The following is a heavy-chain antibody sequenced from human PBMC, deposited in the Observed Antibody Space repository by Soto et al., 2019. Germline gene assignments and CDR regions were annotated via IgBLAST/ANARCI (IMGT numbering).Heavy chain of an antibody. CDR3: AKEDIVVVVAAQTDAFEI. CDR1: GFTFSSYA. V-gene: IGHV3-23*01. Sequence: GGSLRLSCAASGFTFSSYAMSWVRQAPGKGLEWVSAISGSGVSSDYADSVKGRFTISRDNSKNTLYLQMNSLRADDTAVYYCAKEDIVVVVAAQTDAFEIWGQGTMVTVSS. CDR2: ISGSGVSS. D-gene: IGHD2-15*01. J-gene: IGHJ3*02.